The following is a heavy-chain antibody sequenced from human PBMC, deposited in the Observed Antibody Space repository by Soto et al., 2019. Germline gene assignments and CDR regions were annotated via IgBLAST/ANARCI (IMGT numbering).Heavy chain of an antibody. CDR2: ISSSSRTI. V-gene: IGHV3-48*01. Sequence: GGSLRLSCAASGFTFSSYSMNWVRQAPGKGLEWVSYISSSSRTIYCADSVKGRFTISRDNAKNSLYLQMNSLRAEDTVVYYCAREWDGDGYNSGWFDPWGQGTLVTVSS. CDR3: AREWDGDGYNSGWFDP. J-gene: IGHJ5*02. D-gene: IGHD5-12*01. CDR1: GFTFSSYS.